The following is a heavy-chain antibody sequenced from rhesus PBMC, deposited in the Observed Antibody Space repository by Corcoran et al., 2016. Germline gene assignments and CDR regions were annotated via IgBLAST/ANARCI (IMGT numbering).Heavy chain of an antibody. D-gene: IGHD3-3*01. CDR3: ASYYR. CDR2: ISKGGGST. V-gene: IGHV3S5*01. CDR1: GSTFSCDG. Sequence: VQLVASGGGVVQPAGSMRLSCASSGSTFSCDGLSGVRQAPGKGREWVSYISKGGGSTYYADAVKCRFTISRDNSKNTLSLQMNSLRAEDTAVYYCASYYRWGQGVLVTVSS. J-gene: IGHJ4*01.